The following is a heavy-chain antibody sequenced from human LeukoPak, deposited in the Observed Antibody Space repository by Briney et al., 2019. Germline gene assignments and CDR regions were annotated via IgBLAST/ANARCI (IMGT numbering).Heavy chain of an antibody. CDR1: GGTFSSYA. CDR2: IIPIFGTA. D-gene: IGHD2-2*01. V-gene: IGHV1-69*13. CDR3: ARDSPDIVVVPAAWGGMDV. Sequence: SVKVSCKASGGTFSSYAIRWVRQAPGQGLEWMGGIIPIFGTANYAQKFQGRVTITADESTSTAYMELSSLRSEDTAVYYCARDSPDIVVVPAAWGGMDVWGKGTTVTVSS. J-gene: IGHJ6*04.